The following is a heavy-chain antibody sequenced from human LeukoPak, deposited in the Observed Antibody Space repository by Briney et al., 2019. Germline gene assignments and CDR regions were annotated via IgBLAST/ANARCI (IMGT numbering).Heavy chain of an antibody. D-gene: IGHD3-10*01. CDR2: IIPIFGSP. CDR1: GDSFISYP. Sequence: SVKVSCKASGDSFISYPINWVRQAPGQGLEWMGGIIPIFGSPNYAHKFRGRVTMTTDTSTSTAYMELRSLRSDDTAVYYCARDLGITMVRGDIFDYWGQGTLVTVSS. J-gene: IGHJ4*02. CDR3: ARDLGITMVRGDIFDY. V-gene: IGHV1-69*05.